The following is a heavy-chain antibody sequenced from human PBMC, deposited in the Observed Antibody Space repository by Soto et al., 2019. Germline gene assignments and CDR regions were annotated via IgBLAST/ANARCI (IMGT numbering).Heavy chain of an antibody. CDR1: GFAFSDAW. CDR2: IISKTDGGTT. V-gene: IGHV3-15*07. D-gene: IGHD2-15*01. CDR3: TRLPPERRGYCSGGSCYPFDY. J-gene: IGHJ4*02. Sequence: GGSLRLSCAASGFAFSDAWINWVRQAPGKGLEWVGRIISKTDGGTTDYAASVKGRFAISRDDSKSVVYLQMNSLKSEDTAIYYCTRLPPERRGYCSGGSCYPFDYWGQGTQVTVSS.